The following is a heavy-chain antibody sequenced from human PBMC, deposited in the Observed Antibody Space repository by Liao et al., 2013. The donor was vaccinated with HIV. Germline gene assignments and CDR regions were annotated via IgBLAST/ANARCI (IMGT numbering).Heavy chain of an antibody. Sequence: QVQLQQWGAGLLKPSETLSLTCTVYGGSFSGYYWTWIRQPPGQGRGVDWGRSIIVEAPPSTRPSKSRVTISGDTSYNHFSLRLTSVTAADTAIYYCAFRGDGSPFDYWGQGTLVTVSS. CDR1: GGSFSGYY. D-gene: IGHD5-24*01. CDR2: SIIVEAP. J-gene: IGHJ4*02. CDR3: AFRGDGSPFDY. V-gene: IGHV4-34*01.